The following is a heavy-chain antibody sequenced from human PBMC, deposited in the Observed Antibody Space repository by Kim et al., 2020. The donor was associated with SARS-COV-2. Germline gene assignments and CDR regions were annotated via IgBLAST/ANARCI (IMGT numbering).Heavy chain of an antibody. CDR3: ARQRYSAYDLGYFDY. Sequence: PSFQGQVTISVDKSISTAYLQWTSVRASDTAIYYCARQRYSAYDLGYFDYWGQGTLVTVSS. J-gene: IGHJ4*02. D-gene: IGHD5-12*01. V-gene: IGHV5-51*01.